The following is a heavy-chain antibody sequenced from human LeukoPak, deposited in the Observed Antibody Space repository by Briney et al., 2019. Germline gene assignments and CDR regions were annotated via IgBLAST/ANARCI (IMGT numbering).Heavy chain of an antibody. J-gene: IGHJ4*02. CDR2: IYSGGNT. CDR3: ARDGGEHYYKN. Sequence: GGSLRLSCAVSGFTVTSNYMSWVRQAPGKGLEWVSVIYSGGNTYYADSVMGRFTISRDNSKNTLYLQMNSLRPEDTAVYYCARDGGEHYYKNWGQGTLSPSPQ. V-gene: IGHV3-66*02. CDR1: GFTVTSNY. D-gene: IGHD3-10*01.